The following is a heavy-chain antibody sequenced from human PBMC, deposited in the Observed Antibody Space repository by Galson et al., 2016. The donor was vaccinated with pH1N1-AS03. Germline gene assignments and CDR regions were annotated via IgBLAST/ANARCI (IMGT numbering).Heavy chain of an antibody. CDR2: LSGGNTI. Sequence: SLRLSCAASGFTLSSYTMTWVRQAPGKGLEWVAYLSGGNTIYYADSVRGRFTISRDNAKNSLYLQMNSLRADDTAIYYCVRDVDSSTWPLDFWGQGTLVTVSS. CDR1: GFTLSSYT. J-gene: IGHJ4*02. CDR3: VRDVDSSTWPLDF. D-gene: IGHD2-2*01. V-gene: IGHV3-48*01.